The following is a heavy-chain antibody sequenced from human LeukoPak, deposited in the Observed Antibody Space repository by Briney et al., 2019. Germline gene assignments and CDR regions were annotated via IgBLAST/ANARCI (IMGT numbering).Heavy chain of an antibody. CDR1: GFTFSSYG. CDR3: AKVQTGSFGELFLGDYYYYYYMDV. J-gene: IGHJ6*03. CDR2: ISGSGGST. V-gene: IGHV3-23*01. Sequence: GGSLRLSCAASGFTFSSYGMSWVRQAPGKGLEWVSAISGSGGSTYYADSVKGRFTISRDNSKNTLYLQMNSLRAEDTAVYYCAKVQTGSFGELFLGDYYYYYYMDVWGKGTTVTISS. D-gene: IGHD3-10*01.